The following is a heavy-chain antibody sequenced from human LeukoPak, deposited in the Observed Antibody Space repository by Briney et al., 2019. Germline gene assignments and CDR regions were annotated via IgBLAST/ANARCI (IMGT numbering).Heavy chain of an antibody. CDR2: ISSSSSYI. CDR1: GFTFSSYE. J-gene: IGHJ3*02. D-gene: IGHD3-10*01. V-gene: IGHV3-21*01. CDR3: ARGVTMVRGVMHAFDI. Sequence: GGSLRLSCAASGFTFSSYEMNWVRQAPGKGLEWVSSISSSSSYIYYADSVKGRFTISRDNAKNSLYLQMNSLRAEDTAVYYCARGVTMVRGVMHAFDIWGQGTMVTVSS.